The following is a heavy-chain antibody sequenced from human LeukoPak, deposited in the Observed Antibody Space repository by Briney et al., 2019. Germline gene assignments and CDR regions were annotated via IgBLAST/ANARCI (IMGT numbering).Heavy chain of an antibody. CDR1: GFTFSSSA. V-gene: IGHV3-23*01. CDR3: AKGYVTTGYFDY. CDR2: ISGGGSTT. Sequence: QPGESLRLSCAASGFTFSSSAISWVRQAPGKGLEWVSAISGGGSTTYYAGSVKGRFTISRDNSKNTLFLQMNSLRAEDTALYYCAKGYVTTGYFDYWGQGTLVTVSS. J-gene: IGHJ4*02. D-gene: IGHD3-16*01.